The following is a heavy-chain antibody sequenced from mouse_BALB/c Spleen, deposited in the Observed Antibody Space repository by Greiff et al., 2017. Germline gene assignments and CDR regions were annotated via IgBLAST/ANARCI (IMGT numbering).Heavy chain of an antibody. CDR3: AGAYGNYLFAY. Sequence: QVQLKESGPGLVAPSQSLSITCTVSGFSLTSYGVHWVRQPPGKGLEWLGVIWAGGSTNYNSALMSRLSISKDNSKSQVFLKMNSLQTDDTAMYYCAGAYGNYLFAYWGQGTLVTVSA. CDR1: GFSLTSYG. D-gene: IGHD2-1*01. J-gene: IGHJ3*01. CDR2: IWAGGST. V-gene: IGHV2-9*02.